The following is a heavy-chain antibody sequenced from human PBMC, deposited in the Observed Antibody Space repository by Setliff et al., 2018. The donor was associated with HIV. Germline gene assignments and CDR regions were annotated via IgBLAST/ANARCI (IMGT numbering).Heavy chain of an antibody. V-gene: IGHV3-7*04. CDR1: GFTFSSSW. D-gene: IGHD3-3*01. CDR2: MNRDGREK. Sequence: GGSLRLSCAASGFTFSSSWMTWVRQAPGRGLEYVAGMNRDGREKLYADSVKGRFSISRDNAKNSLYLQMSSLRTEDTAVYFCAREDWRGMDVWGQGTTVTVSS. J-gene: IGHJ6*02. CDR3: AREDWRGMDV.